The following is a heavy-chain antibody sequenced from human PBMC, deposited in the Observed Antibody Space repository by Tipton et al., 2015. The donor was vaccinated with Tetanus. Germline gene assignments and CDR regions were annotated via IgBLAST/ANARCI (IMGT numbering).Heavy chain of an antibody. Sequence: SLRLSCAASGFTFRSYAMSWVRQAPGKGLECVSGISESGDVTHYAGSVRGRFTISRDNSKNTLYLQINSLRAEGTAMYYCARRGLGQSSYFGSWGQGTLVTVSS. CDR3: ARRGLGQSSYFGS. J-gene: IGHJ4*02. CDR1: GFTFRSYA. CDR2: ISESGDVT. D-gene: IGHD3-10*01. V-gene: IGHV3-23*01.